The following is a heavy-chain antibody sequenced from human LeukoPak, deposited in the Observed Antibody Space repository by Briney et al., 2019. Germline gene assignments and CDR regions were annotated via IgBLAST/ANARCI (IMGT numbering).Heavy chain of an antibody. V-gene: IGHV1-3*01. J-gene: IGHJ4*02. CDR1: GYTFTSYA. Sequence: ASVKVSCKASGYTFTSYAMHWVRQAPGQRLEWMGWINAGNGNTKYSQKLQGRVTITRDTSASTAYMELSSLRSEDTAVYYCASSGYCSGGSCYPNYFDYWGQGTLVTVSS. D-gene: IGHD2-15*01. CDR2: INAGNGNT. CDR3: ASSGYCSGGSCYPNYFDY.